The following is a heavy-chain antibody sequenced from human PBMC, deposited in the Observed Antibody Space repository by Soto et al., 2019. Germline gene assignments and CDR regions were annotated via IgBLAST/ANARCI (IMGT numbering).Heavy chain of an antibody. CDR1: GFTFSSYA. CDR2: ISTNGGST. V-gene: IGHV3-64D*06. D-gene: IGHD6-19*01. J-gene: IGHJ4*02. Sequence: TGGTLRLSCSASGFTFSSYAMHWVRQAPGKGLEYVSAISTNGGSTYYAGSVKRRFTISRDNSKNTLYLQMSSLRAEDTAVYCFEVSVAGTPYWGQGTLVTVSS. CDR3: EVSVAGTPY.